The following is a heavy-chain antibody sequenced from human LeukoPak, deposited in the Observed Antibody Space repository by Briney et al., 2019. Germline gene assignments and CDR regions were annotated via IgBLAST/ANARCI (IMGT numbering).Heavy chain of an antibody. CDR3: ARQSDYVWGSYRIRYFDY. V-gene: IGHV4-30-4*01. J-gene: IGHJ4*02. CDR1: GGSISSGDYY. D-gene: IGHD3-16*02. Sequence: SETLSLTCTVSGGSISSGDYYWSWIRQPPGKGLEWIGYIYYSGSTYYNPSLKSRVTISVDTSKNQFSLKLSSVTAADTAVYYCARQSDYVWGSYRIRYFDYWGQGTLVTVSS. CDR2: IYYSGST.